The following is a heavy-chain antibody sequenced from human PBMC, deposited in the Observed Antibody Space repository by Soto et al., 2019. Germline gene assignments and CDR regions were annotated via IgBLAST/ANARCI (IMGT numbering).Heavy chain of an antibody. CDR3: SRERESASEH. CDR1: GGSISSSTYH. CDR2: IYYTETT. J-gene: IGHJ4*02. V-gene: IGHV4-39*02. Sequence: QLQLQESGPGLVKPSETLSLTCTVSGGSISSSTYHWAWIRQPPGKGLEWIASIYYTETTYYSPSLKSRVTISVDTSKNHFSLKLSSVTAADTAVYYCSRERESASEHWGQGTLVTVSS.